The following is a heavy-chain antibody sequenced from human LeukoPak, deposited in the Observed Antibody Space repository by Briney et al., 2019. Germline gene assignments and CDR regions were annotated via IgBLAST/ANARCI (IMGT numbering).Heavy chain of an antibody. Sequence: SETLSLTCTVSGGSISSYYWSWIRQPAGKGLEWIGRIYTSGSTNYNPSLKSRVTISVDKSKNQFSLKLSSVTAADTAVYYCAISSGYYYYFDYWGQGTLVTVSS. CDR1: GGSISSYY. D-gene: IGHD3-22*01. CDR2: IYTSGST. J-gene: IGHJ4*02. V-gene: IGHV4-4*07. CDR3: AISSGYYYYFDY.